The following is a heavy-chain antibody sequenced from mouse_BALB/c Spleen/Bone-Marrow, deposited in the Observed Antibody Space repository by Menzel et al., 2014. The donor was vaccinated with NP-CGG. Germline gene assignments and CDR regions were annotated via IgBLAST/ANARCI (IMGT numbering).Heavy chain of an antibody. Sequence: EVQGVESGGGLVQPGGSRKLSCAASGFTFSSFGMHWVRQAPEEGLEWVAYISSGSSTIYYADTVKGRFTISRDNPKNTLFLQMTSLRSEDTAMYYCATGTRDYWGQGTTLTVSS. CDR3: ATGTRDY. J-gene: IGHJ2*01. V-gene: IGHV5-17*02. CDR2: ISSGSSTI. CDR1: GFTFSSFG. D-gene: IGHD4-1*01.